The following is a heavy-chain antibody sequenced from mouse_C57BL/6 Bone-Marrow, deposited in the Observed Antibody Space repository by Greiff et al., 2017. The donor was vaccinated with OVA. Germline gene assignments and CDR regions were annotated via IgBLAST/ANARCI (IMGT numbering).Heavy chain of an antibody. CDR2: IDPANGNT. CDR3: ASDYYGSSPWFAY. D-gene: IGHD1-1*01. J-gene: IGHJ3*01. V-gene: IGHV14-3*01. Sequence: VQLQQSVAELVRPGASVKLSCTASGFNIKNTYMHWVKQRPEQGLEWIGRIDPANGNTKYAPKFQGKATITADTSSNTAYLQLRSLTSEDTAIYYVASDYYGSSPWFAYWGQGTLVTVSA. CDR1: GFNIKNTY.